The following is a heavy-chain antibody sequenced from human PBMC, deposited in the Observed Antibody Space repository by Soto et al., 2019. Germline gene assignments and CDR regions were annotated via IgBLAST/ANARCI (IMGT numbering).Heavy chain of an antibody. CDR3: ARGVGSSPPRY. V-gene: IGHV4-59*01. D-gene: IGHD1-26*01. J-gene: IGHJ4*02. CDR1: GGSISVYY. CDR2: IYDSGSP. Sequence: SETLSLTCTISGGSISVYYWSWIGQPPGQALEWIGYIYDSGSPYYNPSLRSRVIISADTSKNQISLKLTSATAADTAVSYCARGVGSSPPRYWGRGTLVTVSS.